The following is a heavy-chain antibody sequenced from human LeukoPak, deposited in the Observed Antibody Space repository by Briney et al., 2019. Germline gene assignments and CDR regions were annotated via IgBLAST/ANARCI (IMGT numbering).Heavy chain of an antibody. V-gene: IGHV3-23*01. J-gene: IGHJ4*02. CDR3: AKNSRITYCGGDXPYYFDY. CDR2: ISGSGGST. Sequence: GGSLRLSCAASGFTFSSYAMSWVRQAPGKGLEWVSAISGSGGSTYYADSVKGRFTISRDNSKNTLYLQMNSLRAEDTAVYYCAKNSRITYCGGDXPYYFDYWXQGTLVTVSS. CDR1: GFTFSSYA. D-gene: IGHD2-21*02.